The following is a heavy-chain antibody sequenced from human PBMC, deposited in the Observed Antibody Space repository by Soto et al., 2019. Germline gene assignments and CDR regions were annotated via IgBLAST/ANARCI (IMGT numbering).Heavy chain of an antibody. CDR3: ARAYRTLVYGSVCRIPTAFEY. CDR2: IYYSGST. Sequence: SETLSLTCTVSGGSISSGDYHWSWNRQPPGKGLEWIGYIYYSGSTYCNPSLKSRVTISVDTSNNQFSLKLRSVTAADTAVYYCARAYRTLVYGSVCRIPTAFEYWGQGTLVSVAS. V-gene: IGHV4-30-4*01. J-gene: IGHJ4*02. CDR1: GGSISSGDYH. D-gene: IGHD3-10*01.